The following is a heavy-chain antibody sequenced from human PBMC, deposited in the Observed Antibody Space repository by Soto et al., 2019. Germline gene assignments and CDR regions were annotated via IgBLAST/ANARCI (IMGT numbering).Heavy chain of an antibody. CDR3: AGGITIFGVVSN. D-gene: IGHD3-3*01. V-gene: IGHV3-48*03. CDR2: ISSSGSTI. Sequence: DVQLVESGGGLVQPGGSLRLSCAASGFTFSSYEMNWVRQAPGKGLEWVSYISSSGSTIYYADSVKGRFTISRDNAKNSLYLQMNSLRAEDTAVYYCAGGITIFGVVSNWGQGTLVTVSS. CDR1: GFTFSSYE. J-gene: IGHJ4*02.